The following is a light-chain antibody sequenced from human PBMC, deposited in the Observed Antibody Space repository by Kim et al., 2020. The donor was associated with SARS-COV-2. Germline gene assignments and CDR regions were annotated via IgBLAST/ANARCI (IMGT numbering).Light chain of an antibody. J-gene: IGLJ3*02. Sequence: QSALTQPASMSGSPGQSITISCTGTSNDIGLYNYVSWYQLHPGTAPKLLIYDVTKRPSGVSDRFAGSKSGNTASLSISGLQTEDESEYFCASYTSSNSLAFGGGTQLTVL. CDR2: DVT. CDR3: ASYTSSNSLA. V-gene: IGLV2-14*03. CDR1: SNDIGLYNY.